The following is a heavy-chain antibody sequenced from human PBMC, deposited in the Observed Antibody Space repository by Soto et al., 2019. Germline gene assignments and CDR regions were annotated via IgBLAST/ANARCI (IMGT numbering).Heavy chain of an antibody. CDR2: IWYDGSHK. J-gene: IGHJ3*02. V-gene: IGHV3-33*01. CDR3: ARDGVDGDHDAFDI. D-gene: IGHD4-17*01. CDR1: GFTFRSHG. Sequence: GGSLRLSCAASGFTFRSHGMHWIRQAPGKGLEWVAAIWYDGSHKYYVDSVEGRFTISRDNSKNTLYLQMNSLRAEDTAVYYCARDGVDGDHDAFDIWGQGTMVTVSS.